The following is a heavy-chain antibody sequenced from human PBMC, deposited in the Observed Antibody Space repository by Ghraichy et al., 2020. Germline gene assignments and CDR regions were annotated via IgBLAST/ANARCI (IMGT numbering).Heavy chain of an antibody. CDR3: ARDLPTHYSSDY. V-gene: IGHV3-48*04. J-gene: IGHJ4*02. CDR2: INGGSDAI. CDR1: GFTFSPYS. Sequence: GGSLRLSCAASGFTFSPYSMNWVRQAPGKGLEWISYINGGSDAIYYADSVKGRFTISRDNAKSSLYLQMNSLRAEDTAVYYCARDLPTHYSSDYWGQGTLVTVSS. D-gene: IGHD2-21*01.